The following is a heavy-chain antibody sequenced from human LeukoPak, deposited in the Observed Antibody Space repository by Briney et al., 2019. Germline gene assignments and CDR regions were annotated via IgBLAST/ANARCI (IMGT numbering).Heavy chain of an antibody. Sequence: SEPQSLTCSLCSYSISRGHYWGWPRQPPGTGLEWIGSINSSGSTYYNPSLKSRVTISVDTSKNQFSLKLSSVTAADTAVYYCAREGLSGSYSNYYYYGMDVWGQGTTVTVSS. V-gene: IGHV4-38-2*02. CDR2: INSSGST. CDR1: SYSISRGHY. J-gene: IGHJ6*02. D-gene: IGHD1-26*01. CDR3: AREGLSGSYSNYYYYGMDV.